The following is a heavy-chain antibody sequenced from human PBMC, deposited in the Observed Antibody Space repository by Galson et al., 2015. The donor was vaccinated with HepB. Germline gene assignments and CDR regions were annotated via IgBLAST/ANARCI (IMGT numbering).Heavy chain of an antibody. Sequence: SLRLSCAASGFTFSSYAMSWVRQAPGKGLEWVSAISGSGGSTYYADSVKGRFTISRDNAKNSLYLQMNSLRAEDTAVYYCAKGSGWTGKQYFDSWAPASLVTLSS. J-gene: IGHJ4*02. CDR1: GFTFSSYA. V-gene: IGHV3-23*01. CDR3: AKGSGWTGKQYFDS. CDR2: ISGSGGST. D-gene: IGHD6-19*01.